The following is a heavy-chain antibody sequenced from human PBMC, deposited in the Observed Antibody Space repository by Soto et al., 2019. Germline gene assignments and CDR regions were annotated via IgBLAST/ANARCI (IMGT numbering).Heavy chain of an antibody. CDR2: ISYRGST. CDR3: ASSGIVGREVNTWFDP. D-gene: IGHD3-22*01. Sequence: PSETLSLPCTVSAGSITTSYWSWIRQPLGKALEWIGYISYRGSTNYNPSLKSRLTISIDTSKSQISLKLTSMTTADTAVYYCASSGIVGREVNTWFDPWGQGTLVTVSS. J-gene: IGHJ5*02. CDR1: AGSITTSY. V-gene: IGHV4-59*01.